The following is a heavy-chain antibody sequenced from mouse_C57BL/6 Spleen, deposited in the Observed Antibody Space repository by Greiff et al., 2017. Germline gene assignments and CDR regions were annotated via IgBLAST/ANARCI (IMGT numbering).Heavy chain of an antibody. V-gene: IGHV1-76*01. CDR2: IYPGSGNT. Sequence: VKLMESGAELVRPGASVKLSCKASGYTFTDYYINWVKQRPGQGLEWIARIYPGSGNTYYNEKFKGKATLTAEKSSSTAYMQLSSLTSEDSAVYFCARDDYYGSSYDYYYAMDYWGQGTSVTVSS. J-gene: IGHJ4*01. CDR3: ARDDYYGSSYDYYYAMDY. D-gene: IGHD1-1*01. CDR1: GYTFTDYY.